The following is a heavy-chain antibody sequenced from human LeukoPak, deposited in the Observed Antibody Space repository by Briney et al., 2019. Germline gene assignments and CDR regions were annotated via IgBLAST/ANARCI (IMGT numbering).Heavy chain of an antibody. V-gene: IGHV4-34*01. CDR1: GGSFSGYY. CDR2: INHSGST. Sequence: SETLSLTCAVYGGSFSGYYWSWIRQPPGKGLEWIGEINHSGSTNYNPSLKSRVTISVDTSKNQFTLKLSSVTAADTAVYYCARDTAMVAYFGYYYYGMDVWGQGTTVTVSS. D-gene: IGHD5-18*01. CDR3: ARDTAMVAYFGYYYYGMDV. J-gene: IGHJ6*02.